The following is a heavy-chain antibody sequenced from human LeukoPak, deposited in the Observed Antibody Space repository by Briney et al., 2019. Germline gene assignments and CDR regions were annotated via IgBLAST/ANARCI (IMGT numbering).Heavy chain of an antibody. CDR2: INSDGSST. J-gene: IGHJ5*02. V-gene: IGHV3-74*01. D-gene: IGHD2-15*01. Sequence: GGSLRLSCAPSGFTFSSYWMHWVRQAPGKGLVWVSRINSDGSSTSYADSVKGRFTLSRDNAKNTLYRQTNSRRAEDTSVDYCARDALSVVAATPGFDPWGQGTLVTVSS. CDR1: GFTFSSYW. CDR3: ARDALSVVAATPGFDP.